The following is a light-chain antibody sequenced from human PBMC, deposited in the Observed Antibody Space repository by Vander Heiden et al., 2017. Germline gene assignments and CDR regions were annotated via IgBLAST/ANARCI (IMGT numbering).Light chain of an antibody. CDR2: AAS. Sequence: AIQMTQSPPSLSASVGDRVTITCRASQGIRNDLGWYQQKPGKAPKLLIYAASSLQSGVPSRFSGSGSGTDFTLTISSLQPEDFATYYCLQDYNYLWTFGQGTKVEIK. V-gene: IGKV1-6*01. CDR1: QGIRND. CDR3: LQDYNYLWT. J-gene: IGKJ1*01.